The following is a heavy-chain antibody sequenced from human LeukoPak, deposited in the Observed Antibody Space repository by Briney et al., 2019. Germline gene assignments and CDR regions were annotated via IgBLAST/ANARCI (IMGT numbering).Heavy chain of an antibody. CDR3: ARDRQCGY. V-gene: IGHV1-18*01. Sequence: VASVKVSCKASGYTFTSYGNSWVRQAPGQGLEWMGWISPYNGNTNYAPKLQGRVTMTTDTATSTAYMELTSLTSDDTAVYYCARDRQCGYWGQGTLVTVSS. CDR2: ISPYNGNT. CDR1: GYTFTSYG. D-gene: IGHD2-21*01. J-gene: IGHJ4*02.